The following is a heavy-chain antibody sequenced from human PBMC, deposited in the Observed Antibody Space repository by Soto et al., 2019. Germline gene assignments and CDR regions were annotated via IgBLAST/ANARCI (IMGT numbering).Heavy chain of an antibody. V-gene: IGHV3-30*18. J-gene: IGHJ4*02. CDR2: ISYDGSNK. D-gene: IGHD1-26*01. Sequence: QVXLXESGGGVXXPGRSLRXXCAAXGFTFSSYGMHWVRQAPGKXLEWVAVISYDGSNKYYADSVKGRFTISRDNSKNTXXXXMNSLRAEDTAVYYCAKGALDSGSSDYWGQGTLVTVSS. CDR1: GFTFSSYG. CDR3: AKGALDSGSSDY.